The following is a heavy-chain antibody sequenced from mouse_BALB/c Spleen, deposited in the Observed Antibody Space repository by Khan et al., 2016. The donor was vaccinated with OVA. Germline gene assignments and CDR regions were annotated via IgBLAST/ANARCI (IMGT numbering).Heavy chain of an antibody. CDR2: ISSCGSCT. J-gene: IGHJ2*01. Sequence: EVELVESGGGLVRPGGSLKLSCAASGFSFSSYSMSWVRQTPEKRLEWVATISSCGSCTYYPHSVKGRFTISRDNAKNTRYLQMSSLKSEDTAMNYCTRLRGYYGSKPYFNYWGQGTTLTVSS. D-gene: IGHD1-1*01. CDR1: GFSFSSYS. V-gene: IGHV5-6-4*01. CDR3: TRLRGYYGSKPYFNY.